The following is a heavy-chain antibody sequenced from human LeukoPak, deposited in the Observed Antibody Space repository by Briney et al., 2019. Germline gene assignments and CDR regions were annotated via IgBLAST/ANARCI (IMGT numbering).Heavy chain of an antibody. CDR2: INPSGGST. CDR3: ARGEGHDYGDYSFDY. J-gene: IGHJ4*02. CDR1: GYTFTSYY. Sequence: ASVKVSCKASGYTFTSYYMHWVRQAPGQGLEWMGIINPSGGSTSYAQKFQGRVTMTRDMSTSTAYMELSRLRSDDTAVYYCARGEGHDYGDYSFDYWGQGTLVTVSS. V-gene: IGHV1-46*01. D-gene: IGHD4-17*01.